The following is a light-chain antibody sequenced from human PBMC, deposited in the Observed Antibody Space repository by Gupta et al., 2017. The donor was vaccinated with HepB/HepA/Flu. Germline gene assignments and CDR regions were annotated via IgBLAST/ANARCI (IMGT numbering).Light chain of an antibody. CDR2: DVS. CDR3: SSYTTSSAV. Sequence: QSALTQPASVSGSPGQSITISCTGTSSDIGGYNFVSWYQQYPGKAPKLMMFDVSDRPSGVSNRFSGSKSGNKASLNISGLQAEDEAFYYCSSYTTSSAVFGGGTKVTV. V-gene: IGLV2-14*03. CDR1: SSDIGGYNF. J-gene: IGLJ2*01.